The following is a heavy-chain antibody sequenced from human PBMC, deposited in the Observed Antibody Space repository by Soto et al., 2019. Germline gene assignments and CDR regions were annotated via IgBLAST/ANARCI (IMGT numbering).Heavy chain of an antibody. J-gene: IGHJ6*02. D-gene: IGHD6-13*01. V-gene: IGHV4-31*03. Sequence: SETLSLTCTVSGGSISSGGYYWSWIRQHPGKGLEWIGYIYYSGSTYYNPSLKSRVTISVDTSKNQFSLKLSSVTAADTAVYYCARDYAIAAAGTEGDYYYGMDVWGQGTTVTVSS. CDR3: ARDYAIAAAGTEGDYYYGMDV. CDR1: GGSISSGGYY. CDR2: IYYSGST.